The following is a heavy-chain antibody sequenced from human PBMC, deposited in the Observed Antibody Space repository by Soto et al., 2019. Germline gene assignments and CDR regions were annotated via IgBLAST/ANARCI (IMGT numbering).Heavy chain of an antibody. CDR3: ASMTTVTTEYYFDY. J-gene: IGHJ4*02. D-gene: IGHD4-17*01. V-gene: IGHV4-34*01. CDR2: INHSGST. Sequence: NPSETLSLTCAVYGGSFSGYYWSWIRQPPGKGLEWIGEINHSGSTNYNPSLKSRVTISVDTSKNQFSLKLSSVTAADTAVYYRASMTTVTTEYYFDYWGQGTLVTVSS. CDR1: GGSFSGYY.